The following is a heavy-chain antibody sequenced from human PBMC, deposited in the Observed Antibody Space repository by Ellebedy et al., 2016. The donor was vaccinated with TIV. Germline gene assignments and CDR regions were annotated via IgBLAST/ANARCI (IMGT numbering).Heavy chain of an antibody. CDR3: ANDLGHTYGRGTRNY. D-gene: IGHD5-18*01. Sequence: GGSLRLSCAASGFTFSSYGIHWVRQAPGKGLEWVAFISYDGSDKNYAGSVRGRFTISRDNSKKTLYLQMNRLRPEDTAVYYCANDLGHTYGRGTRNYWGQGSQVTVSS. CDR1: GFTFSSYG. V-gene: IGHV3-30*18. J-gene: IGHJ4*02. CDR2: ISYDGSDK.